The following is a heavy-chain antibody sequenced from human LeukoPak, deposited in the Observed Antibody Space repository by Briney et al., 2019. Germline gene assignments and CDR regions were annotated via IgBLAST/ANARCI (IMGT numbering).Heavy chain of an antibody. J-gene: IGHJ4*02. CDR3: ARSRAGWELLFDY. D-gene: IGHD1-26*01. Sequence: SVKVSCKASGGTFSSYAISWVRQAPGQGLEWMGGIIPIFGTANYAQKFQGRATITTDESTSTAYMELSSLRSEDTAVYYCARSRAGWELLFDYWGQGTLVTVSS. CDR1: GGTFSSYA. V-gene: IGHV1-69*05. CDR2: IIPIFGTA.